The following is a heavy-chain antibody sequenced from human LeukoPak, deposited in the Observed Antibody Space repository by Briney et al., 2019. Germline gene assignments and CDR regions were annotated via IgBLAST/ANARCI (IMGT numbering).Heavy chain of an antibody. V-gene: IGHV4-34*12. CDR3: ARDLYCSGGSCRYQVFDI. CDR1: GGSFSGYD. D-gene: IGHD2-15*01. CDR2: MIHSGST. J-gene: IGHJ3*02. Sequence: PSETLSLTCAIYGGSFSGYDWSWIRQPLGKGLEWIGEMIHSGSTNYNPSLKSRVTISVDTSKNQFSLKLSSVTAADTAVYYCARDLYCSGGSCRYQVFDIWGQGTMVTVSS.